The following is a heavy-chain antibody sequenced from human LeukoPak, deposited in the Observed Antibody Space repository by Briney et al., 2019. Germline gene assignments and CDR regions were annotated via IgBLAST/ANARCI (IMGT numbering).Heavy chain of an antibody. Sequence: EASVKVSCKASGYTFTSYDINWVRQATGQGLEWMGWISAYNGNTNYAQKLQGRVTMTTDTSTSTAYMELRSLRSDDTAVYYCARGHRTLPPGVRARKQQEAYNYFDPWGQGTLVTVSS. J-gene: IGHJ5*02. V-gene: IGHV1-18*01. CDR1: GYTFTSYD. CDR3: ARGHRTLPPGVRARKQQEAYNYFDP. CDR2: ISAYNGNT. D-gene: IGHD3-10*01.